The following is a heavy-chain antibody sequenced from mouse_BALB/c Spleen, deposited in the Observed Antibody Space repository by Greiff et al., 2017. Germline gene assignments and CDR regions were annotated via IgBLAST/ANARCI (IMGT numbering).Heavy chain of an antibody. D-gene: IGHD2-13*01. CDR3: TRNKYGDPDY. CDR1: GYTFTDYE. J-gene: IGHJ2*01. Sequence: VQLQQSGAELVRPGASVTLSCKASGYTFTDYEMHWVKQTPVHGLEWIGAIDPETGGTAYNQKFKGKATLTADKSSSTAYMELRSLTSEDSAVYYCTRNKYGDPDYWGQGTTLTVSS. CDR2: IDPETGGT. V-gene: IGHV1-15*01.